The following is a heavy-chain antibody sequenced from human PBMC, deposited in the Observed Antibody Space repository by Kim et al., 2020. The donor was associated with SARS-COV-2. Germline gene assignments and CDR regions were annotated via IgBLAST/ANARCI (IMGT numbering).Heavy chain of an antibody. CDR2: IATYNGNT. Sequence: ASVKVSCKPSGDIFTSSDISWVRQAPGQGLQWMGTIATYNGNTHSAQKFQGRVAMTADTSTSTAYMELRSLRLDDTAVYYCARKSSKGFDFWGQGTLVTVSS. CDR3: ARKSSKGFDF. J-gene: IGHJ4*02. CDR1: GDIFTSSD. V-gene: IGHV1-18*01.